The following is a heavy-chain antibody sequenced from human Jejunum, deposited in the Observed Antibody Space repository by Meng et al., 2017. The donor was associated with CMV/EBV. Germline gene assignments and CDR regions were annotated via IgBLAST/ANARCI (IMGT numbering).Heavy chain of an antibody. CDR2: ITSSSSTV. CDR3: ARDPVLSGLDV. Sequence: ESGFAFSSDRRNGVRQAHGKGLEWISYITSSSSTVFYADSVRGRFTISRDNANNSLYLQMNNLRADDTALYYCARDPVLSGLDVWGQGATVTVSS. V-gene: IGHV3-48*04. J-gene: IGHJ6*02. CDR1: GFAFSSDR.